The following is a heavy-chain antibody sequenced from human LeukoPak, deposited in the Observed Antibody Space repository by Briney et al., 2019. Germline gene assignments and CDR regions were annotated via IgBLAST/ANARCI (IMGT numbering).Heavy chain of an antibody. J-gene: IGHJ4*02. CDR1: GYTFTGYY. D-gene: IGHD3-22*01. CDR3: ARVAGYYYDSSGYYFGFDY. Sequence: ASVKVSCKASGYTFTGYYTHWVRQAPGQGLEWMGWINPNSGGTNYAQKFQGRVTMTRDTSISTAYMELSRLRSDDTAVYYCARVAGYYYDSSGYYFGFDYWGQGTLVTVSS. V-gene: IGHV1-2*02. CDR2: INPNSGGT.